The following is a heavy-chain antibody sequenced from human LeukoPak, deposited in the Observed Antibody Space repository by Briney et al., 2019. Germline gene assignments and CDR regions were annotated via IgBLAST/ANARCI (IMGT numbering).Heavy chain of an antibody. V-gene: IGHV3-23*01. J-gene: IGHJ6*02. D-gene: IGHD2-2*01. CDR2: ISGSGDST. CDR1: GFTFSSYA. Sequence: GGSLRLSCAASGFTFSSYAMSWVRQAPGKGLEWVSAISGSGDSTYYGDSVKGRFTISRDNSKNTLYLQMNSLRAEDTALYHCARVGDCSSTSCSYYYYGMDVWGQGTTVTVSS. CDR3: ARVGDCSSTSCSYYYYGMDV.